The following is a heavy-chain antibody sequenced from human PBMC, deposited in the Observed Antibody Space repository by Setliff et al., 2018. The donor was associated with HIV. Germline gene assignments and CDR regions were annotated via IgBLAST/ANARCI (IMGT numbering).Heavy chain of an antibody. Sequence: SETLSLTCTVSGGSITSYYWSWIRQPAGKGLEWFGRIYISGSTNYNPSFESRVTMSIDTSKNQFSLKLTSVTAADTAVYYCARSGNILTDYSYYSYFMDVWGGGTTVTVSS. D-gene: IGHD3-9*01. J-gene: IGHJ6*03. CDR2: IYISGST. CDR1: GGSITSYY. V-gene: IGHV4-4*07. CDR3: ARSGNILTDYSYYSYFMDV.